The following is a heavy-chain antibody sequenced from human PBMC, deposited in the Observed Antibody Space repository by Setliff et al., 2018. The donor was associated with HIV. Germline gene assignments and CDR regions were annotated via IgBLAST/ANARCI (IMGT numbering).Heavy chain of an antibody. CDR2: IYYSGTT. CDR1: GDSINSGNYY. D-gene: IGHD6-19*01. V-gene: IGHV4-39*01. Sequence: LSLTCTVYGDSINSGNYYWSWMRQHPGKGLEWIVYIYYSGTTYDNPSLKSRVTISVDTPKNQFSLKLTSVTDADTAVYYCARHVDGSGRVDYWGRGTLVTVSS. CDR3: ARHVDGSGRVDY. J-gene: IGHJ4*02.